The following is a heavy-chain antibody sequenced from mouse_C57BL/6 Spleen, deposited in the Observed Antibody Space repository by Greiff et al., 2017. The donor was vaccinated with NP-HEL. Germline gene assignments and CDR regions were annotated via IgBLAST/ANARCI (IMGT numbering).Heavy chain of an antibody. CDR2: IYPRSGNT. J-gene: IGHJ4*01. CDR1: GYTFTSYG. D-gene: IGHD2-3*01. Sequence: VQRVESGAELARPGASVKLSCKASGYTFTSYGISWVKQRTGQGLEWIGEIYPRSGNTYYNEKFKGKATLTADKSSSTAYMELRSLTSEDSAVYFCARGEDGYSLYAMDYWGQGTSVTVSS. V-gene: IGHV1-81*01. CDR3: ARGEDGYSLYAMDY.